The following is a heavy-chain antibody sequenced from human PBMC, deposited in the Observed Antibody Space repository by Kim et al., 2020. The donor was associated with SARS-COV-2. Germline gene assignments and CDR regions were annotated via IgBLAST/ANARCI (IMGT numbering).Heavy chain of an antibody. CDR3: AKGAGAPFFFDY. Sequence: YDADSVKGRFTISRDNSKTTLFLQMNNLRAEDTAVYYCAKGAGAPFFFDYWGQGTLVTVSS. D-gene: IGHD6-19*01. V-gene: IGHV3-23*01. J-gene: IGHJ4*02.